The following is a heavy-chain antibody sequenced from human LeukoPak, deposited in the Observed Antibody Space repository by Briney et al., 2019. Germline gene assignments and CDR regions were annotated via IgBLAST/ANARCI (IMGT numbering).Heavy chain of an antibody. V-gene: IGHV1-69*13. CDR1: GGTFSSYA. Sequence: ASVKVSCKASGGTFSSYAISWVRQAPGQGLEWMGGIIPIFGTANYAQKFQGRVTITADESTSTAYMELSSLRSEDTAVYYCARLMTTVTTSDYWGQGTLVTVSS. D-gene: IGHD4-17*01. CDR3: ARLMTTVTTSDY. CDR2: IIPIFGTA. J-gene: IGHJ4*02.